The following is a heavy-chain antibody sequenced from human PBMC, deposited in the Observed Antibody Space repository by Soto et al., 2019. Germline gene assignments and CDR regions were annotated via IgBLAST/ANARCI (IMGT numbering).Heavy chain of an antibody. D-gene: IGHD2-21*01. CDR1: GGSFSGYY. V-gene: IGHV4-34*01. CDR3: ASGPTLFY. J-gene: IGHJ4*02. Sequence: SETLSLTCAVYGGSFSGYYWSWIRQPPGKGLEWIGEINHSGSTNYNPSLQSRVTISVDTSKTQFSLKLSSVTAADTAVYYCASGPTLFYWGQGTLVTVSS. CDR2: INHSGST.